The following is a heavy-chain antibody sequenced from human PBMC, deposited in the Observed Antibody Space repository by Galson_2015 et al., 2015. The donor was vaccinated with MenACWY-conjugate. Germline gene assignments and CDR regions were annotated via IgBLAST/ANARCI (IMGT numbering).Heavy chain of an antibody. CDR1: GYTFTSYG. J-gene: IGHJ5*02. D-gene: IGHD3-10*01. CDR2: INAGNGNT. V-gene: IGHV1-3*01. CDR3: ARNPKVTMLRGAGWFDP. Sequence: SVKVSCKASGYTFTSYGMHWVRQAPGQRLEWMGWINAGNGNTKYAQKFQGRVTMTRDTSASTAYIELSSLTSEDTAVYYCARNPKVTMLRGAGWFDPWGQGTLVIVSS.